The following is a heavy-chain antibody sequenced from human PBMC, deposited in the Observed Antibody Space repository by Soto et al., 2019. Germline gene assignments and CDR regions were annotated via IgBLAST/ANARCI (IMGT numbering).Heavy chain of an antibody. J-gene: IGHJ6*02. CDR2: ISGRNGNT. V-gene: IGHV1-18*04. CDR3: ARSGSGAAYYYYGLDV. D-gene: IGHD6-25*01. CDR1: GYTFTSYG. Sequence: QVQLVQSGPEVKKPGASVKVSCKVSGYTFTSYGINWVRQAPGQGLEWRGWISGRNGNTNYAQDLQGRVTMTTDTSTSTAYMELRSLISDDTAVYYCARSGSGAAYYYYGLDVWGQGTTVTVSS.